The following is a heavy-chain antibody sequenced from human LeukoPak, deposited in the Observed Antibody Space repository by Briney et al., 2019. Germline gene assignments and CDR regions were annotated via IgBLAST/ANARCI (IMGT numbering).Heavy chain of an antibody. D-gene: IGHD6-6*01. CDR1: GYSFSNYW. CDR3: ARQGFSAHQMNWFDP. Sequence: GESLKISCKGSGYSFSNYWIGWVRQMPGRGLEWMGFVYPGDSDTRYNPSFEGQVTISADKSITTVYLQWSSLKASDTAMYYCARQGFSAHQMNWFDPWGQGTLVTVSS. J-gene: IGHJ5*02. CDR2: VYPGDSDT. V-gene: IGHV5-51*01.